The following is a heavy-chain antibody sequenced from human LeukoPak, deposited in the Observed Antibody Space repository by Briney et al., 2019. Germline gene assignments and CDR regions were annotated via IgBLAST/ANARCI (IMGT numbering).Heavy chain of an antibody. V-gene: IGHV5-51*01. CDR2: IYPGDSET. CDR3: ARLGYYDSSVDS. Sequence: GESLKISCQSSGYSCTSYWIGWVRQMPGKGLEWVGIIYPGDSETRYSPSFQGQVTISADKSISTAYLQSSSLKASDTAIYYCARLGYYDSSVDSWGQGTLVTVSS. J-gene: IGHJ4*02. CDR1: GYSCTSYW. D-gene: IGHD3-22*01.